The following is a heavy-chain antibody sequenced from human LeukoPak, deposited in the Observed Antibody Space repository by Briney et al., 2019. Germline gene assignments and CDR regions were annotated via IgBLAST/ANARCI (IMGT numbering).Heavy chain of an antibody. CDR2: INPNSGGT. V-gene: IGHV1-2*02. J-gene: IGHJ4*02. CDR3: AREGTIFGVVIIPSKGDFDY. D-gene: IGHD3-3*01. Sequence: ASVKVSCKASVYTFTGYYMHWVRQAPGQGLEWMGWINPNSGGTNYSQKFQGRVTMTRDKSISTAYMELSRLRSDDTAVYYCAREGTIFGVVIIPSKGDFDYWGQGTLVTVSS. CDR1: VYTFTGYY.